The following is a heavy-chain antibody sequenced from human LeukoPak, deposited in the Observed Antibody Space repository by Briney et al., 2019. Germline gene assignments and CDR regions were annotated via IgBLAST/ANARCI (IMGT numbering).Heavy chain of an antibody. CDR2: ISGSGGST. CDR1: GFTFSIYA. Sequence: PGGSLRLSCAASGFTFSIYAMSWVRQAPGKGLEWVSGISGSGGSTYYADSVKGRFTISRDNSKNTLYLQMNSLRGEDTAVYYCAKTSRVVPAAILSADFDYWGQGTLVTVSS. J-gene: IGHJ4*02. V-gene: IGHV3-23*01. CDR3: AKTSRVVPAAILSADFDY. D-gene: IGHD2-2*01.